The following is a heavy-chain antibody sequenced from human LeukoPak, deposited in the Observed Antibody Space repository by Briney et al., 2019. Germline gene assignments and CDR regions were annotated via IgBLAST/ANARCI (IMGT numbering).Heavy chain of an antibody. CDR3: AKEYSSSFYYYYMDV. J-gene: IGHJ6*03. CDR2: ISGSGGST. D-gene: IGHD6-6*01. CDR1: GFTFSSYA. V-gene: IGHV3-23*01. Sequence: GGSLRLSCAASGFTFSSYAMSWVRQAPGKGLEWVSAISGSGGSTYYADSVKGRFTISRGNSKNTLYLQMNSLRAEDTAVYYCAKEYSSSFYYYYMDVWGKGTTVTVSS.